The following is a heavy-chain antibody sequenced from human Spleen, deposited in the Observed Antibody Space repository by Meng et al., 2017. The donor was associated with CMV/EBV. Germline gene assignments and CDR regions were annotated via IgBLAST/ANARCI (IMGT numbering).Heavy chain of an antibody. CDR3: ARIRYHDFWSAPFDY. CDR1: GGSVSSGSYY. V-gene: IGHV4-61*01. CDR2: IHYGGSA. D-gene: IGHD3-3*01. Sequence: GGSVSSGSYYWNWIRQPPGKGLEWIGYIHYGGSANYNPSLKSRVTISVDTSKNQFSLNLSSVTAADTAVFYCARIRYHDFWSAPFDYWGQGTLVTVSS. J-gene: IGHJ4*02.